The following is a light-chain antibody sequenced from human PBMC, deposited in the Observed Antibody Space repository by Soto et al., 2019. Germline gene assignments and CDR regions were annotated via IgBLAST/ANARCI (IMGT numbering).Light chain of an antibody. J-gene: IGKJ1*01. CDR2: DAS. CDR1: QSFSSY. Sequence: EIALTQSPATLSLSPGERATLSCRASQSFSSYLAWYQQKPGQAPRLLIYDASNRATGIPDRFSGRGFGTDFTLTISRLEPEDFAVYYCQHSGDFRWTFGQGTKVDIK. V-gene: IGKV3-11*01. CDR3: QHSGDFRWT.